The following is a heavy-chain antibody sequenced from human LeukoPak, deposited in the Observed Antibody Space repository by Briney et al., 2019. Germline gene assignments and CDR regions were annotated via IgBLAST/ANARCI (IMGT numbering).Heavy chain of an antibody. Sequence: SETLSLTCTVSGGSTSTFHWSWIRQPLGKGLQWIGNIYNNGGTKYNPSLESRVTILVDTSKKQVSLKLTSVTAADTAVYYCAGRPGTGPTDYWGRGTLVTVSS. CDR3: AGRPGTGPTDY. V-gene: IGHV4-59*01. CDR2: IYNNGGT. J-gene: IGHJ4*02. D-gene: IGHD3/OR15-3a*01. CDR1: GGSTSTFH.